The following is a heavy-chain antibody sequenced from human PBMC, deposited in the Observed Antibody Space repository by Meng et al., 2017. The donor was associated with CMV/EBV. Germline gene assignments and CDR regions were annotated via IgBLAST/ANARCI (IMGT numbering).Heavy chain of an antibody. D-gene: IGHD3-22*01. CDR1: GYSFTSYW. CDR2: IYPGDSDT. Sequence: SGYSFTSYWIGWVRQMPGKGLEWMGIIYPGDSDTRYSPSFQGQVTISADKSISTAYLQWSSLKASDTAMYYCARIDSSGYYYNWFDPWGQGTLVIVSS. CDR3: ARIDSSGYYYNWFDP. V-gene: IGHV5-51*01. J-gene: IGHJ5*02.